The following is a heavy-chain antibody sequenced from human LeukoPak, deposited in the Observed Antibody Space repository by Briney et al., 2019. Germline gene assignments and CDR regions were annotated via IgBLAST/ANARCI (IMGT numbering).Heavy chain of an antibody. D-gene: IGHD3-10*01. J-gene: IGHJ4*02. CDR3: ASGYGAGSYSDVY. CDR1: GGSFIGHF. Sequence: SETLSVTRAVYGGSFIGHFGRRSRQPPGEGLEWIGEINRGGSANYNPSLNSRVSISIDTSRRQFSLNLSSVTAADTAAYYCASGYGAGSYSDVYWGQGTLVTVSS. CDR2: INRGGSA. V-gene: IGHV4-34*01.